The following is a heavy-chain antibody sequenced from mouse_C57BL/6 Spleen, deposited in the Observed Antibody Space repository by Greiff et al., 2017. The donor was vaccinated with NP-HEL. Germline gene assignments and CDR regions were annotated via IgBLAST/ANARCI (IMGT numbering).Heavy chain of an antibody. CDR2: ISSGGSYT. D-gene: IGHD3-2*02. CDR1: GFTFSSYG. Sequence: EVQVVESGGDLVKPGGSLKLSCAASGFTFSSYGMSWVRQTPDKRLEWVATISSGGSYTYYPDSVKGRITISRDNAKNTLYLQMSSLKSEDTAMYYCARQRRGWAYYFDYWGQGTTLTVSS. V-gene: IGHV5-6*01. CDR3: ARQRRGWAYYFDY. J-gene: IGHJ2*01.